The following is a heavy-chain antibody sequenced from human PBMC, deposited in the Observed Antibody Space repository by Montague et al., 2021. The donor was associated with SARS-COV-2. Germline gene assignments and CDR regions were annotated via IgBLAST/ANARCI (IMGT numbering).Heavy chain of an antibody. J-gene: IGHJ6*02. CDR1: GGSISSSNW. V-gene: IGHV4-4*02. CDR3: ARSRGNLQWPFYYYYGMDV. Sequence: SETLSLTCAVSGGSISSSNWWSWVRQTPGKGLAWIGEIYHSGSTNYNPSLKSRATISVDKSKNQFSLKLSAVTAADTAVYYCARSRGNLQWPFYYYYGMDVWGQGTTVTVSS. D-gene: IGHD6-19*01. CDR2: IYHSGST.